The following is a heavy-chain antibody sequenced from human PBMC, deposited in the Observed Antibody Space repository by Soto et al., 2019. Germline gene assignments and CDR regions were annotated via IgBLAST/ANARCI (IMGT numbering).Heavy chain of an antibody. J-gene: IGHJ5*02. Sequence: GASVKVSCKESGYSLTNYYMHWVRQAPGQGLEWMGTINAGGGYTTYAQRFQGRVTMTRDTSTSTVSMELSSLRYEDTALYYCTRGGAIVVVNAPFDLWGQGTLVTVSS. CDR2: INAGGGYT. V-gene: IGHV1-46*03. CDR1: GYSLTNYY. D-gene: IGHD2-21*01. CDR3: TRGGAIVVVNAPFDL.